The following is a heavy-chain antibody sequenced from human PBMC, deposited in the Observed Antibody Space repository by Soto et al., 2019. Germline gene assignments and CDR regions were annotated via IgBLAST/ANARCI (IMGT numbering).Heavy chain of an antibody. CDR2: IYYSGST. CDR3: ARNQGLVAGSYYYHMDV. Sequence: SETLSLTCTVSGDSISSSTYYWGWIRQPPGKGLEWIGSIYYSGSTYYNPSLESRVTISVDTSKNQFSLKLSSVTATDTAVYYCARNQGLVAGSYYYHMDVWGQGTTVTVSS. V-gene: IGHV4-39*01. D-gene: IGHD6-19*01. CDR1: GDSISSSTYY. J-gene: IGHJ6*02.